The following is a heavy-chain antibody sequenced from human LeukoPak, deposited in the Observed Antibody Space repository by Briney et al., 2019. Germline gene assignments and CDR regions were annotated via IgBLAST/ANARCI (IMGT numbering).Heavy chain of an antibody. D-gene: IGHD3-22*01. J-gene: IGHJ4*02. Sequence: GGSLRLSCTASGFTFGDYAMSWVRQAPGKGLEWVSYISSSSSTIYYADSVKGRFTISRDNAKNSLYLQMNSLRAEDTAVYYCARIFNEYYYDSSGYRHYFDYWGQGTLVTVSS. CDR1: GFTFGDYA. V-gene: IGHV3-48*01. CDR2: ISSSSSTI. CDR3: ARIFNEYYYDSSGYRHYFDY.